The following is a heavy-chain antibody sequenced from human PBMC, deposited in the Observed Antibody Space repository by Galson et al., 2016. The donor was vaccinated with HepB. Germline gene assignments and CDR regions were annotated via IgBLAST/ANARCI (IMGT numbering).Heavy chain of an antibody. J-gene: IGHJ6*02. Sequence: SLRLSCAASGFAFSTFGMHWVRQTPGKGLAWLAVIWYDGNNKYYLNSVKGRFTISRDNSKNMLYLQLSSLRVEDTAVYYCAKGLAYCSGTSCLSYSDSPGGGMDVWGQGTTVTVSS. CDR1: GFAFSTFG. V-gene: IGHV3-33*06. CDR3: AKGLAYCSGTSCLSYSDSPGGGMDV. D-gene: IGHD2-2*01. CDR2: IWYDGNNK.